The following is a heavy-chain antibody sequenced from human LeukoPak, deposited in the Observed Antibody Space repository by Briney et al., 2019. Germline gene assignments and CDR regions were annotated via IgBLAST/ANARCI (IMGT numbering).Heavy chain of an antibody. J-gene: IGHJ6*03. CDR1: GGSFSGYH. D-gene: IGHD3-22*01. Sequence: PSETLSLTCAVYGGSFSGYHWTWIRQSPGKGLEWIGDINPSGSTYYNPSLKSRLTISVDTSKNQFSLKLRSVTAADTAVYYCARGRHDITMIVVVMTSVSYYLDVWGKGTTVTVS. CDR2: INPSGST. CDR3: ARGRHDITMIVVVMTSVSYYLDV. V-gene: IGHV4-34*01.